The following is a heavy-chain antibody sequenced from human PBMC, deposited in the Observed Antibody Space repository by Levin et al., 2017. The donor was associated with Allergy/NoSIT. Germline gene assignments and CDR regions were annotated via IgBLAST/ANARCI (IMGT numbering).Heavy chain of an antibody. CDR2: VWSDAIHK. CDR3: TREGPLSGTNAFDM. CDR1: GFTFSNHG. D-gene: IGHD1-7*01. Sequence: GGSLRLSCAASGFTFSNHGMHWVRQAPGKGLEWVAVVWSDAIHKYYADSVKGRFTISRDNSNNTVYLQMNSLRADDTAVYFCTREGPLSGTNAFDMWGQGTMVTVSS. V-gene: IGHV3-33*01. J-gene: IGHJ3*02.